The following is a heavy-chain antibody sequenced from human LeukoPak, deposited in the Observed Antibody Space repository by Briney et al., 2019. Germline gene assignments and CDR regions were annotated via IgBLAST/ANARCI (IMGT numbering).Heavy chain of an antibody. J-gene: IGHJ3*01. D-gene: IGHD6-13*01. CDR1: GGSFSGYY. Sequence: PSETLSLTCAVYGGSFSGYYWSWIRQPPGKGLEWIGEIYHSGSTNYNPSLESRVTISVDKSKNQFSLKLSSVTAADTAVYYCARDFRRHDSSWYKEAWGQGTMVTVSS. CDR2: IYHSGST. V-gene: IGHV4-34*01. CDR3: ARDFRRHDSSWYKEA.